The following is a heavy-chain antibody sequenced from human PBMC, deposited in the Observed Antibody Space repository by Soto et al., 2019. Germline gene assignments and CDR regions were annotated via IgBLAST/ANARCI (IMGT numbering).Heavy chain of an antibody. CDR3: AGDGYNYIPFDI. J-gene: IGHJ3*02. Sequence: EVQLLESGGGSLQPGGYLRLSCAVSGFTLSTYAMSWVRQAPGKGLEWVSFISGTGYTKYYADSVKGRFTISRDDSKNTLYLQMNSLRAEDTAVYYCAGDGYNYIPFDIWGQGTMVTVSS. D-gene: IGHD5-12*01. V-gene: IGHV3-23*01. CDR1: GFTLSTYA. CDR2: ISGTGYTK.